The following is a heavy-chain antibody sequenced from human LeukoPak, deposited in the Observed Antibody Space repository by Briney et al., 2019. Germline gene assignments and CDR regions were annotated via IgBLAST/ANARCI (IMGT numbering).Heavy chain of an antibody. V-gene: IGHV3-33*05. CDR3: AKDRRIGVVVITGEFDP. D-gene: IGHD3-22*01. CDR2: ILYDGSDS. CDR1: GFTFRSHG. Sequence: GGSLRLSCAASGFTFRSHGMHWVRQAPGKGLEWVGVILYDGSDSYYTDSVKGRFTLSRDNSKNTLYLQMNSLRAEDTAVYYCAKDRRIGVVVITGEFDPWGQGTLVTVSS. J-gene: IGHJ5*02.